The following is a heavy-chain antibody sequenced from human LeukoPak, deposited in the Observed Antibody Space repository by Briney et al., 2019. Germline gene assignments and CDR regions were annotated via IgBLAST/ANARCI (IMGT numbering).Heavy chain of an antibody. D-gene: IGHD3-3*01. CDR3: ARDQDQGSYYDFWSGADYYYYYGMDV. V-gene: IGHV3-21*04. CDR2: ISSNSSYI. Sequence: GGSLRLSCAASGFTFSSYSMNWVRQAPGKGLEWVSSISSNSSYIYYADSVKGRFTISRDNAKNSLYLQMNSLRAEDTAVYYCARDQDQGSYYDFWSGADYYYYYGMDVWGQGTTVTVSS. J-gene: IGHJ6*02. CDR1: GFTFSSYS.